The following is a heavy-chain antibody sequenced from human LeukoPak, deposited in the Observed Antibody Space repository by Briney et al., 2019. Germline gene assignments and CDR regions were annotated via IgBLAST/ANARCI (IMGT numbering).Heavy chain of an antibody. CDR2: IIPMLGTA. CDR3: ARTGRDTSSSNPFDL. D-gene: IGHD6-13*01. CDR1: DDTFSTSA. Sequence: SVKVSCKTSDDTFSTSAISWVRRAPGQGLEWMGRIIPMLGTASNAEKFYGRVTITADKSTSTTYLELNSLRSDDTVVYYCARTGRDTSSSNPFDLWGQGTRVTVSS. V-gene: IGHV1-69*06. J-gene: IGHJ4*02.